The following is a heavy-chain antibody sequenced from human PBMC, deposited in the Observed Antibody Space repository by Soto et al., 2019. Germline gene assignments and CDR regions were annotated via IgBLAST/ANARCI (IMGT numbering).Heavy chain of an antibody. CDR1: GFTFSSYG. Sequence: QVQLVESGGGVVQPGRSLRLSCAASGFTFSSYGMHWVRQAPGKGLEWVAVIWYDGSNKYYADSVKGRFTISRDNSKNTLYLQMNSLRDEDTAVYYCAREGSYNAFDIWGQGTMVTVSS. D-gene: IGHD2-2*02. J-gene: IGHJ3*02. V-gene: IGHV3-33*01. CDR2: IWYDGSNK. CDR3: AREGSYNAFDI.